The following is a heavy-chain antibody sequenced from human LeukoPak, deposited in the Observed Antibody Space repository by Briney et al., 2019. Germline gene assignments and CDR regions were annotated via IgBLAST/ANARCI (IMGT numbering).Heavy chain of an antibody. Sequence: GGSLRLSCAASGFTFSAYGIHWVRQAPGKGLEWVTVISYDGNYRNYADSVKGRFTISRDDSKNTLYLQMNSLRAEDTAVYYCAREGVWRQQLVDYYYGMDVWGQGTTVTVSS. D-gene: IGHD6-13*01. V-gene: IGHV3-30*03. CDR2: ISYDGNYR. CDR1: GFTFSAYG. J-gene: IGHJ6*02. CDR3: AREGVWRQQLVDYYYGMDV.